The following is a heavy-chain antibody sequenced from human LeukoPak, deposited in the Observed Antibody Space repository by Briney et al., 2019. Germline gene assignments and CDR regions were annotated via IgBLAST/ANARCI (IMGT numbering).Heavy chain of an antibody. CDR3: ARDIRRGNYDFWSGPYFDY. V-gene: IGHV4-59*01. D-gene: IGHD3-3*01. CDR2: IYYSGST. J-gene: IGHJ4*02. CDR1: GGSISSYY. Sequence: PSETLSLTCTVSGGSISSYYLSWIRQPQGKGLEWIGYIYYSGSTNYNPSLKSRVTISVDTSKNQFSLKLSSVTAADTAVYYCARDIRRGNYDFWSGPYFDYWGQGTLVTVSS.